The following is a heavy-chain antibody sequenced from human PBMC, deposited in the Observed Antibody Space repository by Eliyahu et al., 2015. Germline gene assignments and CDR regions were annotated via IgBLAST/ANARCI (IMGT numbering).Heavy chain of an antibody. D-gene: IGHD6-13*01. CDR3: ARLSPYSSSWYSGVGERGGFDY. J-gene: IGHJ4*02. CDR2: IYPGDSDT. Sequence: GMWRMGIIYPGDSDTRYSPSFQGQVTISADKSISTAYLQWSSLKASDTAMYYCARLSPYSSSWYSGVGERGGFDYWGQGTLVTVSS. V-gene: IGHV5-51*01.